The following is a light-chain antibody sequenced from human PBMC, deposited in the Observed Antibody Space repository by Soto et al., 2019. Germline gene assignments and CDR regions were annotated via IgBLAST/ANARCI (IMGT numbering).Light chain of an antibody. Sequence: QSVLTQSPSASGTPGQRVTISCSGSSSNIGSNYVYWYQQLPGTAPRLLIYRSNQRPSGVPDRISASQSGTSASLAISGLQSEDEADFYCAAWDDSLNGCVFGTGTKVTVL. CDR1: SSNIGSNY. J-gene: IGLJ1*01. CDR3: AAWDDSLNGCV. CDR2: RSN. V-gene: IGLV1-47*01.